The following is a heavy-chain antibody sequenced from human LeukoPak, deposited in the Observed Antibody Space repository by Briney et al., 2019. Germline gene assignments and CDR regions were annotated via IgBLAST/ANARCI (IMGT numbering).Heavy chain of an antibody. D-gene: IGHD2-2*01. V-gene: IGHV3-33*01. CDR1: GFTFSSYG. Sequence: AGGSQRLSCAASGFTFSSYGMHWVRQAPGKGLEWVAVIWYDGSNKYYADSVKGRFTISRDNSKNTLYLQMNSLRAEDTAVYYCARVGIVVVPANYGMDVWGQGTTVTVSS. CDR3: ARVGIVVVPANYGMDV. CDR2: IWYDGSNK. J-gene: IGHJ6*02.